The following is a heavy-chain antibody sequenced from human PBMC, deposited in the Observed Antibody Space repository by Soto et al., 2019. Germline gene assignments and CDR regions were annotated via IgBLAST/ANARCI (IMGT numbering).Heavy chain of an antibody. D-gene: IGHD2-2*02. V-gene: IGHV1-24*01. Sequence: ASVKVSCKVSGYTLTELSMHWVRQAPGKGLEWMGGFDPEDGETIYAQKFQGRVTMTEDTSTDTAYMELSSLRSEDTAVYYCATDGYCSSTSCYRGAFDIWGQGTMVTVSS. J-gene: IGHJ3*02. CDR2: FDPEDGET. CDR1: GYTLTELS. CDR3: ATDGYCSSTSCYRGAFDI.